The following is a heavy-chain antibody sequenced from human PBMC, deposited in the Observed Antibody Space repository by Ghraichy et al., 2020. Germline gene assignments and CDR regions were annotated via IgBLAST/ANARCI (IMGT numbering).Heavy chain of an antibody. D-gene: IGHD3-16*01. CDR1: GFSFSGVW. Sequence: GESLNISCAASGFSFSGVWMSWVRQAPGKGLECVGRIKSKSVGGAADYAAPVKGRFTITRDDSKNTVYLQMNSLKTEDTAVYYCTRTFHADSSFNYWGQGTLVTVSS. J-gene: IGHJ4*02. CDR3: TRTFHADSSFNY. V-gene: IGHV3-15*01. CDR2: IKSKSVGGAA.